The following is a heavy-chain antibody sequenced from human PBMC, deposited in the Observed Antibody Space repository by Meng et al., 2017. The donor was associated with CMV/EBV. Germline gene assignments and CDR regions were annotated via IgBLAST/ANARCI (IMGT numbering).Heavy chain of an antibody. CDR2: ISYDGSNK. Sequence: GESLKISCAASGFTFSSYAMHWVRQAPGKGLEWVAVISYDGSNKYYADSVKGRFTISRDNSKNTLYLQMNSLRAEDTAVYYCARGGQPGTFFDYWGQGTLVTVSS. V-gene: IGHV3-30*04. D-gene: IGHD3-16*01. CDR1: GFTFSSYA. J-gene: IGHJ4*02. CDR3: ARGGQPGTFFDY.